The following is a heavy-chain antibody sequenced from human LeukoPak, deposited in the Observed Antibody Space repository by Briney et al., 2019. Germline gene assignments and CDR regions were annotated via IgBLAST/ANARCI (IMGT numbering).Heavy chain of an antibody. CDR2: IKPDGSEK. CDR1: GFTFSNYW. Sequence: GGSLRLSCAASGFTFSNYWMSWVRQAPGKGLEWVANIKPDGSEKYYVDSLKGRFTISRDNAKNSLYLQMNYLRAEDTALYYCATSDDSSGSDWGQGTLVTVSS. D-gene: IGHD3-22*01. V-gene: IGHV3-7*01. J-gene: IGHJ4*02. CDR3: ATSDDSSGSD.